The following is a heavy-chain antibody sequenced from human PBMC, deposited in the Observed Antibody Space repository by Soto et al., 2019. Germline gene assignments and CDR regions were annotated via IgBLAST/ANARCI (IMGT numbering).Heavy chain of an antibody. CDR2: IWYDGSNK. CDR3: ARELGIAAAGNYYGMDV. V-gene: IGHV3-33*01. CDR1: GFTFSSYG. Sequence: GGSLRLSCAASGFTFSSYGMHWVCQAPGKGLEWVAVIWYDGSNKYYADSVKGRFTISRDNSKNTLYLQMNSLRAEDTAVYYCARELGIAAAGNYYGMDVWGQGATVTVSS. J-gene: IGHJ6*02. D-gene: IGHD6-13*01.